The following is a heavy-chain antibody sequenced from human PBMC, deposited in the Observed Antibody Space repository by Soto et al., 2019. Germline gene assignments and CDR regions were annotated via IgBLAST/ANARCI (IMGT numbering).Heavy chain of an antibody. Sequence: SETLSLTCAVYGGSFSGYYWSWIRQPPGKGLEWIGEINHSGSTNYNPSLKSRVTISVDTSKNQFSLKLSSVTAADTAVYYCARTSYDFWSGYSWGSDYWGQGTLVTVSS. D-gene: IGHD3-3*01. CDR3: ARTSYDFWSGYSWGSDY. CDR2: INHSGST. V-gene: IGHV4-34*01. CDR1: GGSFSGYY. J-gene: IGHJ4*02.